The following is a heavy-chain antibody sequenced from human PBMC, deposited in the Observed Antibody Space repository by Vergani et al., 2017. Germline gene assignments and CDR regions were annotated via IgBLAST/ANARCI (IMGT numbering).Heavy chain of an antibody. CDR3: ARRLLVVPAARVSWFDP. CDR2: TYYSGST. D-gene: IGHD2-2*01. Sequence: QLQLQESVTGLVKPSESLSLTCTVSGRSICSSRDDWGWIRQPPGNGLEWIGSTYYSGSTYYKPSLKSRVTISVDTSKNQFSLKLCSLTAADTAVYYCARRLLVVPAARVSWFDPWGQGTLVTVSS. CDR1: GRSICSSRDD. V-gene: IGHV4-39*01. J-gene: IGHJ5*02.